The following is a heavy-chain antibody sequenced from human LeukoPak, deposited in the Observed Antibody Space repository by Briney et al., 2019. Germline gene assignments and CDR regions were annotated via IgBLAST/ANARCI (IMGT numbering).Heavy chain of an antibody. Sequence: ASVKVSCKASGYTFIGYYMHWVRQAPGQGLEWMGWINPNSGGTNFAQKFQGRVTMTRDTSISTAYMELSRLRYDDAAVYYCARESNSGSYFEGGAFDYWGQGTLVTVSS. V-gene: IGHV1-2*02. D-gene: IGHD1-26*01. CDR3: ARESNSGSYFEGGAFDY. CDR2: INPNSGGT. CDR1: GYTFIGYY. J-gene: IGHJ4*02.